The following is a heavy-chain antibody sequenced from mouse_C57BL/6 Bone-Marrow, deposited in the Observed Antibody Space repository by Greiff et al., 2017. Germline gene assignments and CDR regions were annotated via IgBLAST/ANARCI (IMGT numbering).Heavy chain of an antibody. CDR2: ISDGGSYT. D-gene: IGHD1-1*01. Sequence: DVMLVESGGGLVKPGGSLKLSCAASGFTFSSYAMSWVRQTPEKRLEWVATISDGGSYTYYPDNVKGRFTISRDNAKNNLYLQMSHLKSEDTAMYYCARARGDYYGSSYEEYFDVWGTGTTVTVSS. CDR1: GFTFSSYA. CDR3: ARARGDYYGSSYEEYFDV. V-gene: IGHV5-4*03. J-gene: IGHJ1*03.